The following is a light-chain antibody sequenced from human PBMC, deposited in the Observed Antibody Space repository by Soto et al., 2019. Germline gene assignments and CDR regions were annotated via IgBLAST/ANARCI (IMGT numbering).Light chain of an antibody. V-gene: IGKV3-20*01. J-gene: IGKJ1*01. CDR1: QSVSSSY. CDR3: QQYGNSPL. Sequence: EIVLTQSPGTLSLSPGERATLSCRASQSVSSSYLAWYQQKPGQAPRLLIYGASSRATGIPDRFSGSGSGTAFTLTISRLEPEDFAVYYCQQYGNSPLFGQGTKVEIK. CDR2: GAS.